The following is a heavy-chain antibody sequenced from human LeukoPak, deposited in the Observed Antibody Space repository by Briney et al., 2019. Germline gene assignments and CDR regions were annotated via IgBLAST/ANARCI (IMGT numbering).Heavy chain of an antibody. CDR3: TRWDVSWKGFDI. CDR2: AHYSGST. Sequence: SETLSLTCTVPGASINSYYWNWIRQPPGKGLEWIGYAHYSGSTNYNPSLKSRVTMSVDTSKNQISLKVTSVTAADTALYYCTRWDVSWKGFDIWGQGTMVTVSS. V-gene: IGHV4-59*01. J-gene: IGHJ3*02. D-gene: IGHD1-26*01. CDR1: GASINSYY.